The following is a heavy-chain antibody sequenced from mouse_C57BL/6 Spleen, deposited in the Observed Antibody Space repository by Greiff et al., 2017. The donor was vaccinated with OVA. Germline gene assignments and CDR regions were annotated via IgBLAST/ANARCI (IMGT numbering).Heavy chain of an antibody. CDR1: GYAFSSSW. CDR3: ARYEATVVGGDYAMDY. J-gene: IGHJ4*01. Sequence: QVQLQQSGPELVKPGASVKISCKASGYAFSSSWMNWVKQRPGKGLEWIGRIYPGDGDTNYNGKFKGKATLTADKSSSTAYMQLSSLTSEDSAVYFCARYEATVVGGDYAMDYWGQGTSVTVSS. D-gene: IGHD1-1*01. CDR2: IYPGDGDT. V-gene: IGHV1-82*01.